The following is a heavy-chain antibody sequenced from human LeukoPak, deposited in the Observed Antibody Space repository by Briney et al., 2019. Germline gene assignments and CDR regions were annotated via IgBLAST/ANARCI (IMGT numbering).Heavy chain of an antibody. J-gene: IGHJ4*02. CDR2: ISSSSSYI. D-gene: IGHD3-22*01. CDR3: ASGNYYDSSGYYYFTPLFDY. CDR1: GFTFNTYN. V-gene: IGHV3-21*04. Sequence: GGSLRLSCAGSGFTFNTYNMNWVRQAPGKGLEWVSSISSSSSYIYYADSVKGRFTISRDNAKNSLYLQMNSLRSEDTAVHYCASGNYYDSSGYYYFTPLFDYWGQGTLVTVSS.